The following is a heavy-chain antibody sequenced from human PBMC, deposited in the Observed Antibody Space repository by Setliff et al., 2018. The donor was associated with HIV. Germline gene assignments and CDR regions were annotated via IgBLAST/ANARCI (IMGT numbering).Heavy chain of an antibody. CDR2: IYTSGIT. CDR1: GGSISSYY. J-gene: IGHJ6*03. Sequence: SETLSLTCTVSGGSISSYYWSWIRQPPGKGLAWIGYIYTSGITDCNPSLKSRVTISGDTSKNQFSLKLGSVIDADTAVYYCARDRRGYYYGSGSCYMDVWGTGTTVTVS. CDR3: ARDRRGYYYGSGSCYMDV. V-gene: IGHV4-4*08. D-gene: IGHD3-10*01.